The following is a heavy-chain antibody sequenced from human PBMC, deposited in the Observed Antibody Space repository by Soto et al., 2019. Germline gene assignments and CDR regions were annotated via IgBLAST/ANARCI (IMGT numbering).Heavy chain of an antibody. CDR2: INPSGGST. V-gene: IGHV1-46*03. J-gene: IGHJ4*02. D-gene: IGHD6-19*01. CDR1: GYTFSSYY. CDR3: ARASVSGRRFDY. Sequence: ASVKVSCKASGYTFSSYYMHWVRQAPGQGLEWMGIINPSGGSTTYAQKFQGRVTMTRDTSTSTVYVELSSLTSEDTAVYYCARASVSGRRFDYWGEGTLVTVSS.